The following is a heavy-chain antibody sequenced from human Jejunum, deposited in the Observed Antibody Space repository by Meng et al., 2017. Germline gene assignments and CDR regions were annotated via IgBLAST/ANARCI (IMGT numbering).Heavy chain of an antibody. CDR1: GDSISSSNW. Sequence: QLLESGPGPGNASRALSLACPVPGDSISSSNWRMWVLQPPGRGLDWIGEIFHTGSANYNPSLRRRPTIPVDKPKNQFFLKLSSVTAADTAVYYCARALRTYGTFFDYWGQGTLVTVSS. D-gene: IGHD2-8*01. J-gene: IGHJ4*02. CDR3: ARALRTYGTFFDY. V-gene: IGHV4-4*02. CDR2: IFHTGSA.